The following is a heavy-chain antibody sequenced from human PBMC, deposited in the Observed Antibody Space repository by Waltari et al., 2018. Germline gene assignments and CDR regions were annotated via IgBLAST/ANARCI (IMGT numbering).Heavy chain of an antibody. CDR3: ASAGPLSTVTSYYFDY. V-gene: IGHV3-23*04. CDR1: GFTFTSYA. J-gene: IGHJ4*02. Sequence: EVMLVGCGGGLVQTGGSLRLVVSVLGFTFTSYAMRWVRAGRGKGLEWVAAISGSGGSTYYADSVKGRFTISRDNSKNTLYLQMNSLRAEDAAVYYCASAGPLSTVTSYYFDYWGQGTLVTVSS. CDR2: ISGSGGST. D-gene: IGHD4-17*01.